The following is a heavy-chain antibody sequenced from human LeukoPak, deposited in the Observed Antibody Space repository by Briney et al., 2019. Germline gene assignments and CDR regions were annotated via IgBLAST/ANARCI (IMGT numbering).Heavy chain of an antibody. CDR1: GYTFTVYY. CDR2: INPNSGGT. D-gene: IGHD2-2*01. CDR3: ATVVPAALDAFDI. V-gene: IGHV1-2*02. J-gene: IGHJ3*02. Sequence: ASVTVSFTASGYTFTVYYMHWVRQAPGQGLEWMGWINPNSGGTNYAQKFQGRVTMTRDTSISTAYMELSRLRSDDTAVYYCATVVPAALDAFDIWGQGTMVTVSS.